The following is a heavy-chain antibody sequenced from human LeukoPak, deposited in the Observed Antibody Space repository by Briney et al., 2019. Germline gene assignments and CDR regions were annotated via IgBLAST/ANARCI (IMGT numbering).Heavy chain of an antibody. CDR3: AKKRRSGIGHGSFDY. CDR1: GFTFSNYA. Sequence: PGGSLRLSCAASGFTFSNYAMSWVRQAPGKGLEWVAVVSPDGSDSVHADSLKGRFTISRDNSKNTVYLQMNSLRAEDTAVYYCAKKRRSGIGHGSFDYWGQGTLVSVSS. CDR2: VSPDGSDS. V-gene: IGHV3-30*18. J-gene: IGHJ4*02. D-gene: IGHD3-10*01.